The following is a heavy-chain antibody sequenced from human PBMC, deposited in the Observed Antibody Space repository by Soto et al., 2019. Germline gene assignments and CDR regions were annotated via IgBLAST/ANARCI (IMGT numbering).Heavy chain of an antibody. CDR3: ARLIQGSHAFEM. V-gene: IGHV6-1*01. Sequence: PSHTLSLTCAISGDSVSSNSAAWNWIRQSPSRGLVWPGRTYYRSKWYNDYAVSVKSRIAINPDTSKNHFSLHLNSVTPEDTPVYYCARLIQGSHAFEMWSEGTM. CDR2: TYYRSKWYN. J-gene: IGHJ3*02. CDR1: GDSVSSNSAA.